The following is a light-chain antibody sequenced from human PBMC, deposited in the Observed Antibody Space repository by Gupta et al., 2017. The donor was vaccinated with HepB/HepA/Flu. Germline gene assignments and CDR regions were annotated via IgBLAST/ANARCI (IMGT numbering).Light chain of an antibody. J-gene: IGLJ2*01. Sequence: SSALTHDVSVSVASVQTVRITCQGDSLRSYYASWYQQKPGQAPVLVIYGKNNRPRGIPDRGSGSSSGTTATLTTTMGEEADEAAYYCNYPESSGNHRVVFGGGTKLTVL. CDR2: GKN. CDR1: SLRSYY. CDR3: NYPESSGNHRVV. V-gene: IGLV3-19*01.